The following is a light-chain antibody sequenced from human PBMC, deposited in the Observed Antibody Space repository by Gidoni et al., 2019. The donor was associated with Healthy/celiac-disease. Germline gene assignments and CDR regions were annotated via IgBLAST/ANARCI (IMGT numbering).Light chain of an antibody. CDR2: GAS. Sequence: EIVMTQPPATPSVSPGARATLACTASPSVSSNLAWYQQKPGQAPRLLIYGASTRATGIPARFSGSGSGTEFTLTISSVQSEDFAVYYCQQYNNWPQTFXQXTKLEIK. CDR1: PSVSSN. V-gene: IGKV3-15*01. CDR3: QQYNNWPQT. J-gene: IGKJ2*01.